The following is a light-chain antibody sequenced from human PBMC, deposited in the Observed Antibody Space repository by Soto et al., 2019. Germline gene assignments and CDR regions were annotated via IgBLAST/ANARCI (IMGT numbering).Light chain of an antibody. V-gene: IGKV3-15*01. J-gene: IGKJ4*01. CDR3: QEYNNWRPIT. CDR2: GAS. Sequence: EIVMTQSPATLCVSPGERATLSCRASQSISSKLAWYQQKPGQAPRLLIYGASTRATGIPVRFSGSGSGTEFTLTITSLQSEDFAIYYCQEYNNWRPITFGGGTKVDI. CDR1: QSISSK.